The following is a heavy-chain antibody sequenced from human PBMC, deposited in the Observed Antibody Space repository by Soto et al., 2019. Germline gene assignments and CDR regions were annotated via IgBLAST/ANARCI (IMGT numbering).Heavy chain of an antibody. V-gene: IGHV3-23*01. CDR1: GFSFSRYA. J-gene: IGHJ4*02. Sequence: EVQLLESGGGLLQPGGSLRLSCAASGFSFSRYAMSWVRQAPGTVLEWVSAISGTGFSTYYADSVKGRFTISRYNSKNTLYLQMNSLRAEDTAVYDCATYVQIWFPSQNTSLDYWGLGTLVTVSS. D-gene: IGHD5-18*01. CDR2: ISGTGFST. CDR3: ATYVQIWFPSQNTSLDY.